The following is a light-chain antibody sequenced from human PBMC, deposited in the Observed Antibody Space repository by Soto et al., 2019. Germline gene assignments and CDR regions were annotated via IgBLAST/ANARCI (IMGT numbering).Light chain of an antibody. V-gene: IGKV1D-8*01. Sequence: VIWMTQSPSLLSSSTGDRVTISCRMSQGISSYLGWCQQKTGKAPELLIIAAATLQSAGPSRFSSSGSGTDFALTISCLQSEDFATYYCQQYYSCPRTFGQGTKVDIK. J-gene: IGKJ1*01. CDR1: QGISSY. CDR2: AAA. CDR3: QQYYSCPRT.